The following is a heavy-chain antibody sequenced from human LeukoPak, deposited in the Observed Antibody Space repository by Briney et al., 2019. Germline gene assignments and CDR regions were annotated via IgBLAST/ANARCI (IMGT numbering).Heavy chain of an antibody. CDR3: AREIVVVPSAMGFDP. CDR1: GYSFTTYY. V-gene: IGHV1-46*01. Sequence: GASVKVSCKASGYSFTTYYIHWVRQAPGQGLEWMGVINPSGGSTSFAQKFQARLTMTRDTSTSTVYMELSGLSSEDTAVYYRAREIVVVPSAMGFDPWGQGTLVTVSS. D-gene: IGHD2-2*01. CDR2: INPSGGST. J-gene: IGHJ5*02.